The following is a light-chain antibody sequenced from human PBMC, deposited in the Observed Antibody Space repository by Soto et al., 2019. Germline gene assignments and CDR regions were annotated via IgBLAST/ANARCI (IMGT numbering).Light chain of an antibody. Sequence: DVQMTQSPSSLSASVGDRLTITCRASQSISNYLNWYHQKPGKAPKLLIYAASSVQREVSSRFSGSGSGTDFTLTISSLQPEDFATYYCQQSYSTPPSFGGGTNVEIK. J-gene: IGKJ4*01. CDR1: QSISNY. CDR3: QQSYSTPPS. V-gene: IGKV1-39*01. CDR2: AAS.